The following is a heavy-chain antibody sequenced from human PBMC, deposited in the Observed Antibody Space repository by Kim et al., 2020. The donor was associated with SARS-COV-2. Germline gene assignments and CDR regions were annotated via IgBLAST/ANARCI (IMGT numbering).Heavy chain of an antibody. D-gene: IGHD6-19*01. CDR1: GFTFDDYA. CDR3: AKDRQFLGAVAGPYFDY. CDR2: ISWNSGSI. J-gene: IGHJ4*02. V-gene: IGHV3-9*01. Sequence: GGSLRLSCAASGFTFDDYAMHWVRQAPGKGLEWVSGISWNSGSIGYADSVKGRFTISRDNAKNSLYLQMNSLRAEDTALYYCAKDRQFLGAVAGPYFDYWGQGTLVTVSS.